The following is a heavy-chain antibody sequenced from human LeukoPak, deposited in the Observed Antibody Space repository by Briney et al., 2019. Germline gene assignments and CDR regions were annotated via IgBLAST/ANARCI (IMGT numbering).Heavy chain of an antibody. CDR2: FDPEVGET. CDR1: GYTLTELS. V-gene: IGHV1-24*01. Sequence: ASVKVSCKVSGYTLTELSMHWVRHAPGKGLERMGGFDPEVGETIYAQKFQGRVTMTEDTSTDTASMELSSLRSEDTAVYYCATASSFNYDFWSHFDYWGQGTLVTVSS. J-gene: IGHJ4*02. CDR3: ATASSFNYDFWSHFDY. D-gene: IGHD3-3*01.